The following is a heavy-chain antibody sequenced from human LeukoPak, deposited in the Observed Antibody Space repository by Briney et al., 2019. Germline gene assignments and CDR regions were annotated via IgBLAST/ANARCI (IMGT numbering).Heavy chain of an antibody. CDR2: ISSSGSTI. J-gene: IGHJ4*02. CDR3: APQGPSSGWYAYFDY. CDR1: GFTFSSYE. Sequence: GGSLRLSCAASGFTFSSYEMNWVRQAPGKGLEWVSYISSSGSTIYYADSVKGRFTISRDNAKNSLYLQMNSLRAEGTAVYYCAPQGPSSGWYAYFDYWGQGTLVTVSS. V-gene: IGHV3-48*03. D-gene: IGHD6-19*01.